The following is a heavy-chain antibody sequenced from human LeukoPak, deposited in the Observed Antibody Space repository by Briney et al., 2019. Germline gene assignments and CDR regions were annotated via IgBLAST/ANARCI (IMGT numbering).Heavy chain of an antibody. CDR1: GGSISSGGYY. CDR3: ARGFDYDFWSGPHYFDY. Sequence: SETLFLTCTVSGGSISSGGYYWSWIRQHPGKGLEWIGYIYYSGSTYYNPSLKSRVTISVDTSKNQFSLKLSSVTAADTAVYYCARGFDYDFWSGPHYFDYWGQGTLVTVSS. CDR2: IYYSGST. D-gene: IGHD3-3*01. V-gene: IGHV4-31*03. J-gene: IGHJ4*02.